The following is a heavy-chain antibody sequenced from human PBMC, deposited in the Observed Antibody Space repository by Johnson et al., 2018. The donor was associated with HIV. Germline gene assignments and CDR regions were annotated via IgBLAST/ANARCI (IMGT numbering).Heavy chain of an antibody. J-gene: IGHJ3*02. V-gene: IGHV3-15*01. CDR3: TRSIAASGRDAVDM. CDR1: GFTFSGSA. Sequence: VQLVESGGGLVQPGGSLKLSCAASGFTFSGSAMHWVRQASGKGLEWVGRIRSKTDGGTTDYAAPVKGRFTISRDDSKNTLYLQMNSLKTEETAVYYCTRSIAASGRDAVDMWGQGTMVTVSS. CDR2: IRSKTDGGTT. D-gene: IGHD6-13*01.